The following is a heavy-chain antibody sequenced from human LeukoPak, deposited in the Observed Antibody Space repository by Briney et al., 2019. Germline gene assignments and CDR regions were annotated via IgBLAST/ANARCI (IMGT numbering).Heavy chain of an antibody. D-gene: IGHD2-2*01. J-gene: IGHJ3*02. CDR1: GFTVSSNY. CDR2: FYSGGST. CDR3: ARALAEYCSSTSCYPDAFDI. V-gene: IGHV3-66*01. Sequence: GGSLRLSCAASGFTVSSNYMTWVRQAPGKGLEWVSIFYSGGSTYYADSVKGRFTISTDNSKNTLYLQMNSMRAEDTAVYYCARALAEYCSSTSCYPDAFDIWGQGTMVTVSS.